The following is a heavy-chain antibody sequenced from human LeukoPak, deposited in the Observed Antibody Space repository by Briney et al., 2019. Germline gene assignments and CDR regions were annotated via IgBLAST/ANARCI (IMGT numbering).Heavy chain of an antibody. CDR3: ARERGRPIFGVVKHWFDP. V-gene: IGHV4-39*07. Sequence: PSETLSLTCTVSGGSISTSNYYWGWIRQPPGKGLEWIGNIFYSGSTYYSPSLKSRVTISLDTSRNQFSLKLNSVTAADTAVYYCARERGRPIFGVVKHWFDPWGQGNLVTVSS. CDR1: GGSISTSNYY. D-gene: IGHD3-3*01. CDR2: IFYSGST. J-gene: IGHJ5*02.